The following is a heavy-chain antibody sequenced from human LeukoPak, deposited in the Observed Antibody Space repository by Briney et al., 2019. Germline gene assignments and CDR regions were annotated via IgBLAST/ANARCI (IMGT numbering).Heavy chain of an antibody. J-gene: IGHJ6*03. CDR1: GFTFSSYA. D-gene: IGHD3-3*01. V-gene: IGHV3-30-3*01. CDR2: ISYDGSNK. Sequence: GGSLRLSCAASGFTFSSYAMHWVRQAPGKGLEWVAVISYDGSNKYYADSVKGRFTISRDNSKNTLYLQMNSLRAEDTAVYYCARDGAAYYDFWSGYSYYYYMDVWGKGTTVTVSS. CDR3: ARDGAAYYDFWSGYSYYYYMDV.